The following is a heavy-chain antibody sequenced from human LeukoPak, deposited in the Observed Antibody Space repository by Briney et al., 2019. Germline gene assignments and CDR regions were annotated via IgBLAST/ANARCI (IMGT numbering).Heavy chain of an antibody. CDR2: VHYTGST. V-gene: IGHV4-59*01. Sequence: SETLSLTCTVSGGSISSYYWSWIRQPPGKGLEWIGSVHYTGSTKYNPSLKSRVTVSVDTSKNQFSLNLSSVTAADTAVYYCARVGAKLTGVGWFFDLWGRGTLVTVSS. D-gene: IGHD3-9*01. J-gene: IGHJ2*01. CDR3: ARVGAKLTGVGWFFDL. CDR1: GGSISSYY.